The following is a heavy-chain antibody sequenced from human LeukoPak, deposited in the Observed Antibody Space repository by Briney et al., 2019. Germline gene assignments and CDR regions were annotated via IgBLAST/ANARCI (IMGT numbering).Heavy chain of an antibody. Sequence: GGSLRLSCVVSGFTFSSYWMSWVRQAPGKGLEWVANIKQDGSEKYYVDSVKGRFTISRDDAENSLYLQMNSLRAEDTAVYYCARAISSARDYWGQGTLVTVSS. CDR3: ARAISSARDY. CDR2: IKQDGSEK. V-gene: IGHV3-7*05. J-gene: IGHJ4*02. D-gene: IGHD2-2*01. CDR1: GFTFSSYW.